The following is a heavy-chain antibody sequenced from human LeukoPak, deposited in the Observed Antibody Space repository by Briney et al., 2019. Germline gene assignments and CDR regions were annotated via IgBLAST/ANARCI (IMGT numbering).Heavy chain of an antibody. CDR2: INPNSGGT. CDR1: GYTFTGYY. Sequence: ASVKVSCKASGYTFTGYYMHWVRQAPGQGLEWMGWINPNSGGTNYAQKFQGRVTMTRDTSISTAYMELSRLRSDDTAVYYCARIRGPYSSSLTVGYWGQGTLVTVSS. D-gene: IGHD6-13*01. J-gene: IGHJ4*02. CDR3: ARIRGPYSSSLTVGY. V-gene: IGHV1-2*02.